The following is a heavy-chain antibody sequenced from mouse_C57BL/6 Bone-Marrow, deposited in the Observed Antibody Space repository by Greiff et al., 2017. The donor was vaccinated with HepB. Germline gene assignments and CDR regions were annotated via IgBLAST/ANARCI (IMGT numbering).Heavy chain of an antibody. CDR3: ARDTTVVEPLYWYFDV. Sequence: EVKLVESEGGLVQPGRSMKLSCTASGFTFSDYYMAWVRQVPEKGLEWVANINYDGSSTYYLDSLKSRFIISRDNAKNILYLQMSSLKSEDTATYYCARDTTVVEPLYWYFDVWGTGTTVTVSS. D-gene: IGHD1-1*01. CDR2: INYDGSST. V-gene: IGHV5-16*01. J-gene: IGHJ1*03. CDR1: GFTFSDYY.